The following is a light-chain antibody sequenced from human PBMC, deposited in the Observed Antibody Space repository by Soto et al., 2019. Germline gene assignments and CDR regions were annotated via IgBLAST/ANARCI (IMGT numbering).Light chain of an antibody. V-gene: IGKV1-39*01. CDR1: QSISSY. J-gene: IGKJ1*01. CDR3: QQSYSTLGT. CDR2: AAS. Sequence: DIQITQSPASLSSYLLDIVTITCRASQSISSYLNWYQQKPGKAPKLLIYAASSLQSGVPSRFSGSGSGTDFTLTISSLQPEDFATYYCQQSYSTLGTFGQGTKVDIK.